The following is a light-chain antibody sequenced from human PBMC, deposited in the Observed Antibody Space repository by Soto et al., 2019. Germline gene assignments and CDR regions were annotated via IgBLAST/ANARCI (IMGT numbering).Light chain of an antibody. CDR2: RNN. J-gene: IGLJ1*01. V-gene: IGLV1-47*01. Sequence: QPVLTQPPSASGTPGQRVTISCSGSSSNIGSNYVYWYQQLPGTAPKLLIYRNNQRPSGVPDRFSGSKSGTSASLAISGLRSEDEADYYCAAWDDSLSAVFGTGTKLTVL. CDR1: SSNIGSNY. CDR3: AAWDDSLSAV.